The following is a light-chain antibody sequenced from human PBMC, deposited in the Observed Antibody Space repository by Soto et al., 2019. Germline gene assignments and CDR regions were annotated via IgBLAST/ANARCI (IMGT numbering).Light chain of an antibody. CDR1: QGISTW. Sequence: DIQMTQSPSSVSASVGDTVTISCRASQGISTWLAWYQQKPGTGPKLLIYAASSLQSGVPSRFSGSGSGTEFSLTISSLQPEDFATYFCQQANSFPYTFGQGTKLEL. CDR3: QQANSFPYT. V-gene: IGKV1-12*01. J-gene: IGKJ2*01. CDR2: AAS.